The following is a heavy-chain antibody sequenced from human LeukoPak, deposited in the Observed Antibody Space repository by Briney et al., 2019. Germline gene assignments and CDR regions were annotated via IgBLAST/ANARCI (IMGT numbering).Heavy chain of an antibody. V-gene: IGHV3-23*01. CDR2: ITDSGDAT. D-gene: IGHD2-8*02. Sequence: GGSLRLSCAASGFTFRGYAMAWVRQAPGKGLEWVSTITDSGDATYYTDSVKGRFTISRDNSKNTLYLQMHSLTAEDTALYFCAKGQTGAPSFYYFFYLDGWGKGSTVFVSS. J-gene: IGHJ6*03. CDR1: GFTFRGYA. CDR3: AKGQTGAPSFYYFFYLDG.